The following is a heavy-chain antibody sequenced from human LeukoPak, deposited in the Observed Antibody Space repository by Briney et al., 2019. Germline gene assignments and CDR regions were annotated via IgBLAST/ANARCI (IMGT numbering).Heavy chain of an antibody. CDR1: GGTFSGYA. Sequence: SVKVSCKASGGTFSGYAISWVRQAPGQGLEWMGGIIPIFGTANYAQKFQGRVTITTDESTSTAYMELSSLRSEDTAVYYCARGRVATILYYYMDVWGKGTTVTVSS. D-gene: IGHD5-12*01. J-gene: IGHJ6*03. V-gene: IGHV1-69*05. CDR3: ARGRVATILYYYMDV. CDR2: IIPIFGTA.